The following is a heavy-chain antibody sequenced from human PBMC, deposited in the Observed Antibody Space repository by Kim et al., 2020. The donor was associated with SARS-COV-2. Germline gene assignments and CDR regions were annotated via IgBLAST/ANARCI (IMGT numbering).Heavy chain of an antibody. V-gene: IGHV3-30*04. J-gene: IGHJ6*02. Sequence: GGSLRLSCAASGFTFSSYAMHWVRQAPGQGLEWVAVISYDGSNKYYADSVKGRFTISRDNSKNTLYLQMNSLRAEDTAVYYCARDPLQTSQQLGNYYYYGMDVWGQGTTVTVPS. CDR2: ISYDGSNK. CDR1: GFTFSSYA. CDR3: ARDPLQTSQQLGNYYYYGMDV. D-gene: IGHD6-13*01.